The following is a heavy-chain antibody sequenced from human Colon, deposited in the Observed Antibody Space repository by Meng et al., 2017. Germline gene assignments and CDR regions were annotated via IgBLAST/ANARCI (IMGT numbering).Heavy chain of an antibody. V-gene: IGHV3-30*04. CDR3: TREAVVSSPWWYHYNGMEV. D-gene: IGHD2-15*01. CDR1: GFSFSGYA. Sequence: GESLKISCAASGFSFSGYAMHWVRQAPGKGLEWVAVISYGGESQYYADSVKGRFTISRDNSKNTLYVQMNSLRPEDTAVYYCTREAVVSSPWWYHYNGMEVWGHGTTVTVSS. CDR2: ISYGGESQ. J-gene: IGHJ6*02.